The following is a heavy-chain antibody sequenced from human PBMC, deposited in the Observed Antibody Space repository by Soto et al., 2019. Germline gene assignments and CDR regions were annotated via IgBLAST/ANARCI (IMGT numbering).Heavy chain of an antibody. CDR2: IGGTGGST. V-gene: IGHV3-23*01. CDR3: AKDLPSYTYGRGIFDC. Sequence: SLRLSCAASGFTFNNYVMSWVRQAPGKGLEWVSGIGGTGGSTYYADSVKGRFTISRDNSKNTLYLQMNSLRAEDTAVYYCAKDLPSYTYGRGIFDCWGHGTLVTVS. J-gene: IGHJ4*01. D-gene: IGHD5-18*01. CDR1: GFTFNNYV.